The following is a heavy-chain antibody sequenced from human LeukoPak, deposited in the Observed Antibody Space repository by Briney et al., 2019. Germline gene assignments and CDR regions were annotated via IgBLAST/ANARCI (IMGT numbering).Heavy chain of an antibody. Sequence: GRSLRLSCAASGFTFSSYGMHWVRQAPGKGLEWVSAISGSGGSTYYADSVKGRFTISRDNSKNTLYLQMNSLRAEDTAVYYCAKVGPKSYFASGSYSDYWGQGTLVTVSS. CDR3: AKVGPKSYFASGSYSDY. CDR1: GFTFSSYG. D-gene: IGHD3-10*01. J-gene: IGHJ4*02. CDR2: ISGSGGST. V-gene: IGHV3-23*01.